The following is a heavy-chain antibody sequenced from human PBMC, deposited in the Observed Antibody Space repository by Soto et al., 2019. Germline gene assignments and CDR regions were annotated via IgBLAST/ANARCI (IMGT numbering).Heavy chain of an antibody. Sequence: GESLKISCKGSGYTFTTFWIGWVRQLPGKGLEWMGIIYPGDSDTRYSPSFQGQVTISADKSISTAYLQWSSLRASDTAMYYCARRPELEAFDIWGQGTMVTVSS. D-gene: IGHD3-10*01. CDR3: ARRPELEAFDI. J-gene: IGHJ3*02. V-gene: IGHV5-51*01. CDR1: GYTFTTFW. CDR2: IYPGDSDT.